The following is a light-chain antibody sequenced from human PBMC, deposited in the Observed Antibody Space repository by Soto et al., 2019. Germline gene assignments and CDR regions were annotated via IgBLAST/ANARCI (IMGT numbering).Light chain of an antibody. Sequence: MNMSPPTLSAYAGDIVPTTCRASQSISTFLAWYQQKPGKAPKLLIFDASSLKSGVPPRFSGSGSGTEFTLTISSLQPEDFATYYCQQYNSYPRTFGQGTKVDIK. V-gene: IGKV1-5*01. CDR3: QQYNSYPRT. CDR1: QSISTF. CDR2: DAS. J-gene: IGKJ1*01.